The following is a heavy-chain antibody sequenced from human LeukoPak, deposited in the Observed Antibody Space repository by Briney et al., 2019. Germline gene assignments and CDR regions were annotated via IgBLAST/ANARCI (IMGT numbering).Heavy chain of an antibody. V-gene: IGHV1-8*03. J-gene: IGHJ4*02. Sequence: ASVKVSCKASGYTFTSYGINWVRQATGQGLEWMGWMNPNSGNTGYAQKFQGRVTITRNASISTAYMELSSLRSEDTAVYYCARGDCSSTSCYQDWGQGTLVTVSS. CDR3: ARGDCSSTSCYQD. D-gene: IGHD2-2*01. CDR2: MNPNSGNT. CDR1: GYTFTSYG.